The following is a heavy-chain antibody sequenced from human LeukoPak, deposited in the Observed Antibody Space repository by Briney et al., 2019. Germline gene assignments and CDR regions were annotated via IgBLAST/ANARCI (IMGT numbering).Heavy chain of an antibody. CDR2: ITTSSSTI. CDR3: AKEDSSPGLFQH. Sequence: GGSLRLSCAASGFTFSDYGMHWVRQAPGKGLEWVSYITTSSSTINYADSLKGRFTISRDNSKNTLYLQMNSLRAEDTAVYYCAKEDSSPGLFQHWGQGTLVTVSS. V-gene: IGHV3-48*01. J-gene: IGHJ1*01. D-gene: IGHD6-13*01. CDR1: GFTFSDYG.